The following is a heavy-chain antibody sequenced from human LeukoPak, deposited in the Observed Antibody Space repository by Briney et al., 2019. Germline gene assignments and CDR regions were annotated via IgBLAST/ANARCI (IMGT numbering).Heavy chain of an antibody. V-gene: IGHV4-34*01. CDR2: INHSGST. Sequence: SETLSLTCAVYGGSFSGYYWSWIRQPPGKGLEWIGEINHSGSTNYNPSLKSRVTISVDTSKNQFSLKLSSVTAADTAVYYCARPKYYYDSSGYSDWGQGTLVTVSS. D-gene: IGHD3-22*01. CDR1: GGSFSGYY. CDR3: ARPKYYYDSSGYSD. J-gene: IGHJ4*02.